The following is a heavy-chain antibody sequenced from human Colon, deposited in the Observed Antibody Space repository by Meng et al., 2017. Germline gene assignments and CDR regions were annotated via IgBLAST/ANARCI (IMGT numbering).Heavy chain of an antibody. Sequence: ASVKVSCKASGYTFTGYYMHWLRQAPGQGLEWMGWINPNSGGTNYAQKFQGRVTMTRDTSISTAYMELSRLRSDDTAVYYCARRYCSGGSCYSWDYWGQGTLVTVSS. J-gene: IGHJ4*02. CDR3: ARRYCSGGSCYSWDY. D-gene: IGHD2-15*01. CDR2: INPNSGGT. V-gene: IGHV1-2*02. CDR1: GYTFTGYY.